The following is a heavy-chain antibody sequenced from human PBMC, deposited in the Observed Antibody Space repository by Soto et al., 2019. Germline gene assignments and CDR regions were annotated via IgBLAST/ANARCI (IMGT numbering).Heavy chain of an antibody. V-gene: IGHV3-48*02. D-gene: IGHD2-2*01. Sequence: GGSLRLSCEASGFSFSSYSMNWVRQAPGKGLEWVSFISGRGTTTFYADSVKARFTVSRDNAKNSLYLEVNSLRDEDTAVYYCARLGYCSSATCKYYFYYYGMDVWGQGTQVTVSS. J-gene: IGHJ6*02. CDR1: GFSFSSYS. CDR2: ISGRGTTT. CDR3: ARLGYCSSATCKYYFYYYGMDV.